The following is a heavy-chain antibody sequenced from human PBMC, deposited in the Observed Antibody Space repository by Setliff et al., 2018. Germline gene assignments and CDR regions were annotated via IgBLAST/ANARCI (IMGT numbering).Heavy chain of an antibody. V-gene: IGHV4-4*07. J-gene: IGHJ6*03. CDR1: GGSFSGYY. Sequence: KASETLSLTCAVYGGSFSGYYWSWIRQPAGKGLEWIGHIYIGGSANYNPSLKSRVTMSIDTSKNQFSLKLNSVTAADMAVHYCAREQWLDPPGYYYMDVWAKGTTVTVSS. D-gene: IGHD6-19*01. CDR3: AREQWLDPPGYYYMDV. CDR2: IYIGGSA.